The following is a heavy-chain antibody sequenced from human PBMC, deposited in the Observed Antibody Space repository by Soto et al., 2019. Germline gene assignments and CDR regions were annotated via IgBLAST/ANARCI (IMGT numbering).Heavy chain of an antibody. Sequence: PSETLSLTCTVSGGSISSGGYYWSWIRQHPGKGLEWIGYIYYSGSTYYNPSLKSRVTISVDTSKNQFSLKLSSVTAADTAVYYCARVHSGSYYVYAFDIWGQGTMVTVSS. J-gene: IGHJ3*02. V-gene: IGHV4-31*03. CDR1: GGSISSGGYY. CDR3: ARVHSGSYYVYAFDI. CDR2: IYYSGST. D-gene: IGHD1-26*01.